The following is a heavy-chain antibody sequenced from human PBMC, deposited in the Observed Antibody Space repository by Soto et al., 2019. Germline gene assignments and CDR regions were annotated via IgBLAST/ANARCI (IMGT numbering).Heavy chain of an antibody. Sequence: GASVKVSCKASGYTFTSYAMHWVRQAPGQRLEWMGWINAGNGNTKYSQKFQGRVTITRDTSASTAYMELSSLRSEDTAVYYCAREGRIAAAGTRGSYYYYYMDVWGKGTTVTVSS. CDR2: INAGNGNT. D-gene: IGHD6-13*01. J-gene: IGHJ6*03. CDR3: AREGRIAAAGTRGSYYYYYMDV. V-gene: IGHV1-3*01. CDR1: GYTFTSYA.